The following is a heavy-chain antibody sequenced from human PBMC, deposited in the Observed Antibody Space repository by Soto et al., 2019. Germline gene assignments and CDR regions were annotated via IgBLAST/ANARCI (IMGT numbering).Heavy chain of an antibody. CDR1: GFTFSSYA. Sequence: PGGSLRLSCAASGFTFSSYAMSWVRQAPGKGLEWVSAISGSGGSTYYADSVKGRFTISRENSKNTLYLQMNSLRAEDTAVYYRAQDLTTAAIWGYYGMDVWGPGTSATVSS. J-gene: IGHJ6*02. D-gene: IGHD6-13*01. V-gene: IGHV3-23*01. CDR2: ISGSGGST. CDR3: AQDLTTAAIWGYYGMDV.